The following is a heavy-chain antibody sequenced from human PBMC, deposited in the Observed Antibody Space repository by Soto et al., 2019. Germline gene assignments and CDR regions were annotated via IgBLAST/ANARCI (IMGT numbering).Heavy chain of an antibody. J-gene: IGHJ6*02. CDR3: ARGGYYDSSGARNYHYYGMDV. V-gene: IGHV1-18*01. D-gene: IGHD3-22*01. CDR2: ISPYNDDT. CDR1: GYSFSSYG. Sequence: GASVKVSCKASGYSFSSYGITCVRQAPGQGLEWLGWISPYNDDTKYAQRLQGRVTMTTDTSTRTAYMDIRGLRSDDTAIYYCARGGYYDSSGARNYHYYGMDVWGQGTTVT.